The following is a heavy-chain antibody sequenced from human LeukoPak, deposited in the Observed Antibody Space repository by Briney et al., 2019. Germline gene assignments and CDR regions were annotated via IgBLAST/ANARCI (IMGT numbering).Heavy chain of an antibody. V-gene: IGHV3-49*04. CDR2: IRSKAYGETA. CDR3: TRDRGAYNLYDY. CDR1: GFTFSNGW. D-gene: IGHD1-1*01. J-gene: IGHJ4*02. Sequence: QAGGSLRLSCAVSGFTFSNGWMSWVRQAPGKGLEWVGFIRSKAYGETADYAASVRGRFTISRDDSKAIAYLQMNSLKTEDTAVYHCTRDRGAYNLYDYWGQGTLVTVSS.